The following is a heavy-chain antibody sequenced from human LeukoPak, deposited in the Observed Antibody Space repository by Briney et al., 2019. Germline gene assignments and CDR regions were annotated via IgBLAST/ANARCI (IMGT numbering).Heavy chain of an antibody. CDR1: GGSFSGYY. CDR2: INHSGST. V-gene: IGHV4-34*01. D-gene: IGHD3-10*01. Sequence: SETLSLTCAVYGGSFSGYYWSWIRQPPGKGLEWIGEINHSGSTNYNPSLKSRVTISVDTSKSQFSLKLSSVTAADTAVYYCARGDYGSGIDYWGQGTLVTVSS. CDR3: ARGDYGSGIDY. J-gene: IGHJ4*02.